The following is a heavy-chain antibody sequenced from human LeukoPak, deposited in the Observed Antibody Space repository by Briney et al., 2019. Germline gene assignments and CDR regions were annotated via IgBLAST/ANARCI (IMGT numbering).Heavy chain of an antibody. J-gene: IGHJ6*02. CDR2: ICSGGST. CDR3: ARENTWYYDFWSGYPHDGMDV. CDR1: GFTVSSNY. V-gene: IGHV3-53*01. D-gene: IGHD3-3*01. Sequence: GGSLRLSCAASGFTVSSNYMSWVRQAPGKGLEWVSIICSGGSTYYADSVKGRFTISRDNAKNSLYLQMNSLRAEDTAVYYCARENTWYYDFWSGYPHDGMDVWGQGTTVTVSS.